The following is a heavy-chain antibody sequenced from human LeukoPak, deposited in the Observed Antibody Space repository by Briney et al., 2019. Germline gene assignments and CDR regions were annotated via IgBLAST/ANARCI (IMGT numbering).Heavy chain of an antibody. Sequence: ASVKVSCKASGYTFTSYGISWVRQAPGQGLEWMEWISAYNGNTNYAQKLQGRVTMTTDTSTSTAYMELRSLRSDDTAVYYCARVARLPNCSSTSCYSAPFDYWGQGTLVTVSS. D-gene: IGHD2-2*01. CDR3: ARVARLPNCSSTSCYSAPFDY. CDR1: GYTFTSYG. V-gene: IGHV1-18*01. CDR2: ISAYNGNT. J-gene: IGHJ4*02.